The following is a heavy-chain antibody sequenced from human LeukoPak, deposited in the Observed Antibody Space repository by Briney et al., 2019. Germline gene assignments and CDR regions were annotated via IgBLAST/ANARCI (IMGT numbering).Heavy chain of an antibody. CDR1: GGSFSGYY. CDR2: INHSGST. J-gene: IGHJ5*02. CDR3: ARGRDWFDP. V-gene: IGHV4-34*01. Sequence: SETLSLTCAVYGGSFSGYYWSWIRQPPGKGLEWIGEINHSGSTNYNPSLESRVTISVDTSKNQFSLKLSSVTAADTAVYYCARGRDWFDPWGQGTLVTVSS.